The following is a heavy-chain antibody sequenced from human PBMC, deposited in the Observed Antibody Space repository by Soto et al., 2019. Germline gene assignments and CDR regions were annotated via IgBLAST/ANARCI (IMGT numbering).Heavy chain of an antibody. D-gene: IGHD2-8*01. CDR2: IDPSDSQT. V-gene: IGHV5-10-1*01. CDR1: GYSFAGYW. CDR3: ERQILDFDTGPNFQYYFDS. Sequence: GESLKISCKGSGYSFAGYWITWVRQKPGKGLEWMGRIDPSDSQTYYSPSFRGHVTISATKSITTVFLQWSSLRASDTAMYYCERQILDFDTGPNFQYYFDSWGQGTPVTVSS. J-gene: IGHJ4*02.